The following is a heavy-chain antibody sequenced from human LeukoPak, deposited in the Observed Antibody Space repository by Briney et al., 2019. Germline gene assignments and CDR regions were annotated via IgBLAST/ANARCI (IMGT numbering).Heavy chain of an antibody. J-gene: IGHJ4*02. CDR2: ISTSGST. D-gene: IGHD6-19*01. V-gene: IGHV4-61*02. CDR3: AGSSGWSFFDY. Sequence: SQTLSLTCTVPGGSISSGSYYWSWIRQPPGEGLEWIGRISTSGSTNYNPSLKSRVIISLDTSKNQFSLKLSSATAADTAVYYCAGSSGWSFFDYWGQGTLVTVSS. CDR1: GGSISSGSYY.